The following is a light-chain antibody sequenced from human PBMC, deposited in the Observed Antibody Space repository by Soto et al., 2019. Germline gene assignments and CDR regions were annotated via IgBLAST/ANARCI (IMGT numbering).Light chain of an antibody. V-gene: IGKV3-11*01. Sequence: EIVLTQSPATLSLSPGERATLSCRASQSVSSYLAWYQQKPGQAPRLLIYDASNRATGIPARFSGSGSGTDFTLTISSLEPDDFAVYYCQQRSNWPPVWTFGQGTKVEIK. CDR3: QQRSNWPPVWT. CDR2: DAS. CDR1: QSVSSY. J-gene: IGKJ1*01.